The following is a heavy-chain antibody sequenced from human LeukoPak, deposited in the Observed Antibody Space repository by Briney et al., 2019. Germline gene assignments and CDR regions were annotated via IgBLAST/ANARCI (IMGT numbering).Heavy chain of an antibody. CDR1: GGSFSGYY. V-gene: IGHV4-34*01. J-gene: IGHJ6*03. CDR3: ARDVSIAVAGTIHYYYYYYYMDV. D-gene: IGHD6-19*01. CDR2: INHSGST. Sequence: PSETLSLTCAVYGGSFSGYYWSWIRQPPGKGLEWIGEINHSGSTNYNPSLKSRVTISVDTSKNQFSLKLSSVTAADTAVYYCARDVSIAVAGTIHYYYYYYYMDVWGKGTTVTVSS.